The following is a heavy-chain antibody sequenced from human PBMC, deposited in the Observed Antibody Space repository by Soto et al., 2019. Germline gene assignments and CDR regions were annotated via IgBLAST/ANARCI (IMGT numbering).Heavy chain of an antibody. Sequence: GESLKISCKGSGYSFVSYWIAWVRQMPGKGLEWMGSIYPGDSDTTYSPSIQGQVAISADKSSTTVYLQWNTLKASDTAMYYCAKTDGYEVEYWGQGTQVTVSS. CDR1: GYSFVSYW. CDR2: IYPGDSDT. D-gene: IGHD5-18*01. CDR3: AKTDGYEVEY. V-gene: IGHV5-51*01. J-gene: IGHJ4*02.